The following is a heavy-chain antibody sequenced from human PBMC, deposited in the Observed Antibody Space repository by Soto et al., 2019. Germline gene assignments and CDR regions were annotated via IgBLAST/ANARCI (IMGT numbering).Heavy chain of an antibody. D-gene: IGHD2-15*01. CDR3: ARAWGYCSGGSCYSDLYYFDY. CDR1: GGTFSSYA. Sequence: ASVKVSCKASGGTFSSYAISWVRQAPGQGLEWMGGIIPIFGTANYAQKFQGRVTITADESTSTAYMELSSLRSEDTAVYYCARAWGYCSGGSCYSDLYYFDYWGQGTLVTVSS. J-gene: IGHJ4*02. CDR2: IIPIFGTA. V-gene: IGHV1-69*13.